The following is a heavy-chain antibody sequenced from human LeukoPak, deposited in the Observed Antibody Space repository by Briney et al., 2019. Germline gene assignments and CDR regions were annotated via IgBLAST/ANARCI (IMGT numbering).Heavy chain of an antibody. D-gene: IGHD5-24*01. CDR1: GYIFTSYG. V-gene: IGHV1-18*01. Sequence: GASVKVSCKASGYIFTSYGISWVRQAPGQGLEGMGWISAYNGNTNYAQKLQGRVTMTTDTSTSTAYMELRSLRSDDTAVYSCARPMATIDAFDIWGQGTMVTVSS. CDR2: ISAYNGNT. CDR3: ARPMATIDAFDI. J-gene: IGHJ3*02.